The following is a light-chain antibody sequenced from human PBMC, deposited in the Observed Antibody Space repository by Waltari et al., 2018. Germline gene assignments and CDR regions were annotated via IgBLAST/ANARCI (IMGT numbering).Light chain of an antibody. CDR1: ELEKRY. V-gene: IGLV3-1*01. CDR3: QAWDSGVAGV. Sequence: SYDLIQSPSVSVSPGQTANITCSGDELEKRYVCWYQQKPGQSPVLVICQDVRRPSEIPQRFSGSNSGNTATLTISGTQPMDEADYYCQAWDSGVAGVFGTGTKVTVL. J-gene: IGLJ1*01. CDR2: QDV.